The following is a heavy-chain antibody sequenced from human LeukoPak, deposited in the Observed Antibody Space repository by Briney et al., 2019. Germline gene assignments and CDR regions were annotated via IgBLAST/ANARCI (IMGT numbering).Heavy chain of an antibody. V-gene: IGHV3-30*18. J-gene: IGHJ4*02. D-gene: IGHD3-22*01. CDR3: AKDLTYYYDSSGYY. Sequence: GGSLRLSCAASGFTFSSYGMHWVRQAPGKGLEWVAVISYDGSNKYYADSVKGRFTISRDNSKNTLYLQMNSLRAEDTAVYYCAKDLTYYYDSSGYYWGQGTLVTVSS. CDR1: GFTFSSYG. CDR2: ISYDGSNK.